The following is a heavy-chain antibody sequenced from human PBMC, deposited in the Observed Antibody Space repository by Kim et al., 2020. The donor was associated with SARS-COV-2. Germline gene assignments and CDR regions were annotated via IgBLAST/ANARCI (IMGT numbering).Heavy chain of an antibody. D-gene: IGHD6-19*01. CDR2: IYSGGSST. Sequence: GGSLRLSCAASGFTFSSYAMSWVRQAPGKGLKWVSVIYSGGSSTYYADSVKGRFTISRDNSKNTLYLQMNSLRAEDTAVYYCAKDTQGIAVAGVAANYGMDVWGQGTTVTVSS. V-gene: IGHV3-23*03. CDR1: GFTFSSYA. CDR3: AKDTQGIAVAGVAANYGMDV. J-gene: IGHJ6*02.